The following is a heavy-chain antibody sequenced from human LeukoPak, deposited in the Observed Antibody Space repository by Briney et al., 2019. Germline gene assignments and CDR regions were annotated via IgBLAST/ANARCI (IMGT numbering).Heavy chain of an antibody. CDR2: IYPGDSDT. CDR1: GYSFTSYW. Sequence: GESLKISSKGSGYSFTSYWIGWVRQMPGKGLEWMEIIYPGDSDTRYSPSFQGQVTSSADKSISTAYLQWSSLKASDTAMYYCARPSDILTGSYPLGYWGQGTLVTVSS. V-gene: IGHV5-51*01. J-gene: IGHJ4*02. D-gene: IGHD3-9*01. CDR3: ARPSDILTGSYPLGY.